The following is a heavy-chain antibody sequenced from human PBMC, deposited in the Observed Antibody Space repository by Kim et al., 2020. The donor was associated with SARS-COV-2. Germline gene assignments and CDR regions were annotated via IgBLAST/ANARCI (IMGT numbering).Heavy chain of an antibody. J-gene: IGHJ4*02. Sequence: GAGGSRDYADSVKGRFTTSRDNANNMVYLQMNSLRVDDTAIYYCTSIFEYWGQGALVTVSS. D-gene: IGHD3-3*02. CDR3: TSIFEY. CDR2: GAGGSR. V-gene: IGHV3-23*01.